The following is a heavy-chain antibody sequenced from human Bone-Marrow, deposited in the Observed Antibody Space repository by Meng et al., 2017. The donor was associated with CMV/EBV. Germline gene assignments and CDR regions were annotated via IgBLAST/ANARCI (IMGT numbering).Heavy chain of an antibody. D-gene: IGHD6-6*01. V-gene: IGHV3-7*01. J-gene: IGHJ5*02. CDR1: GFTFSSYW. CDR3: ARCQPGSSTGTWFDP. Sequence: GESLKISCAASGFTFSSYWMSWVRQAPGKGLEWVANMKQDGSEKYYVDSVKGRFTISRDNVKNSLYLQMNNLRAENTAVYYCARCQPGSSTGTWFDPWGQGTLVTVSS. CDR2: MKQDGSEK.